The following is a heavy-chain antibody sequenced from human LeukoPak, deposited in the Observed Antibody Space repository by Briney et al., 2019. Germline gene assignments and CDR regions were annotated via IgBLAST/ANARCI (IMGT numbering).Heavy chain of an antibody. CDR2: ISGSGGST. CDR3: AKDRRPINTVTTPLDY. D-gene: IGHD4-17*01. V-gene: IGHV3-23*01. CDR1: GFTFSSYA. Sequence: GGSLRLSCAASGFTFSSYAMSWVRQAPGEGLEWVSAISGSGGSTYYADSVKGRFTISRDNSRNPLYLQMNSLRAEDTAVYYCAKDRRPINTVTTPLDYWGQGTLVTVSS. J-gene: IGHJ4*02.